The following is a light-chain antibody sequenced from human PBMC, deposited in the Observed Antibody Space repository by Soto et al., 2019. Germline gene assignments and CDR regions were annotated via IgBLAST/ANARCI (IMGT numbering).Light chain of an antibody. CDR3: QSYDSSLRGV. CDR1: KSDIGAGYD. J-gene: IGLJ1*01. CDR2: ANN. V-gene: IGLV1-40*01. Sequence: QSVLTQPPSVSGAPGQRVTISCTGSKSDIGAGYDVHWYQQLPGTAPKLVIYANNNRPSGVPDRFSASKSGTSASLAITGLQADDEADYYCQSYDSSLRGVFGTGTKVTVL.